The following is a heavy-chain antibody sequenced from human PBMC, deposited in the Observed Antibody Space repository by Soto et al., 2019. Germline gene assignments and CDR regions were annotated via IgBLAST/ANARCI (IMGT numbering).Heavy chain of an antibody. CDR1: IGSVSAKTYY. Sequence: ESLSLTCSVSIGSVSAKTYYWSWILQPPGKRLEWIGYVYYSGTTNYNPSLKSRVTISVDLSKNRFSLRLSSVTTADTALYYCARTTAVPNTLRSRYFFDYWGQGTLVTVSS. CDR3: ARTTAVPNTLRSRYFFDY. D-gene: IGHD4-17*01. CDR2: VYYSGTT. V-gene: IGHV4-61*01. J-gene: IGHJ4*02.